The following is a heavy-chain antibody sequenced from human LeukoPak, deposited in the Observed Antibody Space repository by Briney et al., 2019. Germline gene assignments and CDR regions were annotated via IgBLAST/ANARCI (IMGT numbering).Heavy chain of an antibody. D-gene: IGHD5-18*01. CDR1: GGSIGSYY. Sequence: SETLSLTCTVSGGSIGSYYWSWIRQPPGKGLEWIGYIYYSGSTNYNPSLKSRVTISVDTSKNQFSLRLSSVTAADTAVYYCASGTLDVDTAMQSDYWGQGTLVTVSS. V-gene: IGHV4-59*08. J-gene: IGHJ4*02. CDR2: IYYSGST. CDR3: ASGTLDVDTAMQSDY.